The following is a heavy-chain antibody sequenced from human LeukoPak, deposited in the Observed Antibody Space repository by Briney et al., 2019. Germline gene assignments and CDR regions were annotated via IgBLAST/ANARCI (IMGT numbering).Heavy chain of an antibody. CDR1: GFSLSTYI. Sequence: GGSLRLSSAVSGFSLSTYIMNWVRQAPGKGVEWISHITIDLSIIDYADSVKGRFTISRDKAKNSLYLQMNSLRAEDTAVYYCVRDKDWAFDYWGQGTLIAVSS. CDR3: VRDKDWAFDY. V-gene: IGHV3-48*01. CDR2: ITIDLSII. D-gene: IGHD3-9*01. J-gene: IGHJ4*02.